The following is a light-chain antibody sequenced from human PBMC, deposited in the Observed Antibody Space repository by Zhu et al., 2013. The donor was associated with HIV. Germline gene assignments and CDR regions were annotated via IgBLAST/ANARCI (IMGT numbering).Light chain of an antibody. CDR2: AAS. CDR3: QQYNNWPRT. J-gene: IGKJ1*01. Sequence: IQLTQSPSSLSASVGDRVTITCRASQDISSYLAWYQQKPGKAPRLLIYAASTLQTGVPSRFSGSGSGTEFILTITSLQSEDFAVYYCQQYNNWPRTFGQGTKVEIK. CDR1: QDISSY. V-gene: IGKV1-9*01.